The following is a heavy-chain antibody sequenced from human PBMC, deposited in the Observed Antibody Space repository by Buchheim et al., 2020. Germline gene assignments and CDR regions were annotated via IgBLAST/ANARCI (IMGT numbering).Heavy chain of an antibody. Sequence: QLQLQESGPGLVKPSETLSLTCTVSGGSISSSNYYWGWIRQPPGKGLEWIGSIYYGGSTYYSTSLKSRVTISVDTSNNQFSLKLSSVTAADTAVYYCARHGGTNLTPMDYWGQGTL. J-gene: IGHJ4*02. CDR1: GGSISSSNYY. CDR3: ARHGGTNLTPMDY. CDR2: IYYGGST. V-gene: IGHV4-39*01. D-gene: IGHD1-1*01.